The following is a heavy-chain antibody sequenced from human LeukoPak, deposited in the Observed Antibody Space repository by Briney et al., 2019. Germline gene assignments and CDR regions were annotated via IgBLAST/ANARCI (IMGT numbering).Heavy chain of an antibody. Sequence: PGGSLRLSCAASGFIFSSYAMSWVRQAPGKGLEWVSGISGSGGSTYYADSVKGRFTISRDKSKNTLYLQMYSLGAEDTAVYYCAKDSSGSYFDYWGQGTLVTVSP. D-gene: IGHD1-26*01. J-gene: IGHJ4*02. CDR2: ISGSGGST. CDR1: GFIFSSYA. V-gene: IGHV3-23*01. CDR3: AKDSSGSYFDY.